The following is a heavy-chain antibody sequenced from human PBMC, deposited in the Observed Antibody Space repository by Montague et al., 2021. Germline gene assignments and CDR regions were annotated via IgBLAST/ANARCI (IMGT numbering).Heavy chain of an antibody. Sequence: SETLSLTCGVSGGSIRSSNWWTWVRQSPGKGLEWVGEIYYSGSTNYNPSLKSRVSISVDKSKNQFSLQLTSVTAADTAVYFCVRDKGEIPFAGVNVQGNGWFDPWGQGILVTVSS. CDR2: IYYSGST. D-gene: IGHD3-16*02. CDR3: VRDKGEIPFAGVNVQGNGWFDP. V-gene: IGHV4-4*02. J-gene: IGHJ5*02. CDR1: GGSIRSSNW.